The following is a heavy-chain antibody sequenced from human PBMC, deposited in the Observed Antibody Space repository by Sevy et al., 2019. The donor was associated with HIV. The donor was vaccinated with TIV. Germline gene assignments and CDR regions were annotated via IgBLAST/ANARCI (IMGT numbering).Heavy chain of an antibody. CDR2: INPNSGGT. J-gene: IGHJ3*02. D-gene: IGHD1-26*01. CDR3: AREIVGATGDAFDI. CDR1: GYTLTCYY. Sequence: ASVKVSCKASGYTLTCYYMHWVRQAPGQGLEWMGWINPNSGGTNYAQKFQGRVTMTRDTSISTAYMELSRLRSDDTAVYYCAREIVGATGDAFDIWGQGSMVTVSS. V-gene: IGHV1-2*02.